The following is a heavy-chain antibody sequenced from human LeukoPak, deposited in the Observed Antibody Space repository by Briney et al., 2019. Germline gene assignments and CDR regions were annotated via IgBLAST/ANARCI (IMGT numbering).Heavy chain of an antibody. J-gene: IGHJ6*02. Sequence: SVKVSCKASGGTFGSYAISWVRQAPGQGLEWMGGIIPIFGTANYAQKFQGRVTITADESTSTAYMELSSLRSEDTAVYYCARPLVDRYSGSIDGDYYYGMDVWGQGTTVTVSS. CDR3: ARPLVDRYSGSIDGDYYYGMDV. D-gene: IGHD1-26*01. CDR2: IIPIFGTA. CDR1: GGTFGSYA. V-gene: IGHV1-69*13.